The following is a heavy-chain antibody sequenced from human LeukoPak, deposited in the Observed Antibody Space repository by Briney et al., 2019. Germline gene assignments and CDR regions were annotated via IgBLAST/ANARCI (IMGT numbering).Heavy chain of an antibody. Sequence: PSETLSLTCAVSDYSINSGYYWGWIRQPPGKGLEWIGSIYHSGSTYYNPSLKSRVTISVDTSKNQFSLKLSSVTAADTAVYYCANGINDYGDYINAFDIWGQGTMVTVSS. J-gene: IGHJ3*02. D-gene: IGHD4-17*01. V-gene: IGHV4-38-2*01. CDR2: IYHSGST. CDR1: DYSINSGYY. CDR3: ANGINDYGDYINAFDI.